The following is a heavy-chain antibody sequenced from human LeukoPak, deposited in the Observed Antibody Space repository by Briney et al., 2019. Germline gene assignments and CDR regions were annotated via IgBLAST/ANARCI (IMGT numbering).Heavy chain of an antibody. CDR2: ISYDGSNK. V-gene: IGHV3-30*19. CDR3: AKDHYGGNSGGGGF. CDR1: GFTFSSYG. Sequence: PGGSLRLSCAASGFTFSSYGMHWVCQAPGKGLEWVAVISYDGSNKYYADSVKGRFTISRDNSKNTLYLQMNSLRSEDTAVYYCAKDHYGGNSGGGGFWGQGTLVTVSS. D-gene: IGHD4-23*01. J-gene: IGHJ4*02.